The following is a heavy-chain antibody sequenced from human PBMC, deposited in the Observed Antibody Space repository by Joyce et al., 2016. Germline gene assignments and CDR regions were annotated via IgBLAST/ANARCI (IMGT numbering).Heavy chain of an antibody. CDR1: GFNFSDYG. CDR2: MWFDGFNK. J-gene: IGHJ4*02. Sequence: QVQLVESGGGVVQPGRSLGLSCAASGFNFSDYGLHWVRQAPGKGLEWVAVMWFDGFNKNYADSVRGRFTISRDNSKNTLYLQMNSLRAEDTAVYYCARAHFDYWGQGTLVTVSS. V-gene: IGHV3-33*01. CDR3: ARAHFDY.